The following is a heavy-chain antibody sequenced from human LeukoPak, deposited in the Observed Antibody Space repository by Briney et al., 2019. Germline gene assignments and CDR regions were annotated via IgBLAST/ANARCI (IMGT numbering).Heavy chain of an antibody. CDR2: IYPGDGDT. Sequence: GESLKISCKGSGYSFTNYWIGWVRQMPGKGLELMGIIYPGDGDTRYSPSFQGQVTISADKSISTAYLQWSSLKASDTAMYYCARPRAYASTWYGRDNAFDIWGPGTMVTVSS. J-gene: IGHJ3*02. V-gene: IGHV5-51*01. CDR3: ARPRAYASTWYGRDNAFDI. D-gene: IGHD6-13*01. CDR1: GYSFTNYW.